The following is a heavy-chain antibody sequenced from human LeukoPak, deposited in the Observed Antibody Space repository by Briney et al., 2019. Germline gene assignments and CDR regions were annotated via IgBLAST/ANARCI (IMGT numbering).Heavy chain of an antibody. CDR3: ARDRLLLWFGDPGGYFDL. Sequence: PSETLSLTCTVSGGSISSGDYYWSWIRQPPGKGLEWIGYIYYSGSTYYNPSLKSRVTISVDTSKNQFSLKLSSVTAADTAVYYCARDRLLLWFGDPGGYFDLWGRGTLVTVSS. D-gene: IGHD3-10*01. CDR2: IYYSGST. CDR1: GGSISSGDYY. V-gene: IGHV4-30-4*01. J-gene: IGHJ2*01.